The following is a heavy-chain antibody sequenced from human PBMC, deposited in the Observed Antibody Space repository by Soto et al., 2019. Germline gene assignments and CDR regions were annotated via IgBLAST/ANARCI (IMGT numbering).Heavy chain of an antibody. D-gene: IGHD2-2*01. CDR2: IIPILGIA. CDR3: ASGGCSSTSCYAPGLGYYYYGIDV. J-gene: IGHJ6*02. CDR1: GGTFSSYT. V-gene: IGHV1-69*02. Sequence: SVKVSCKASGGTFSSYTISWVRQAPGQGLEWMGRIIPILGIANYAQKFQGRVTITADKSTSTAYMELSSLRSEDTAVYYCASGGCSSTSCYAPGLGYYYYGIDVWGQGTTVTVSS.